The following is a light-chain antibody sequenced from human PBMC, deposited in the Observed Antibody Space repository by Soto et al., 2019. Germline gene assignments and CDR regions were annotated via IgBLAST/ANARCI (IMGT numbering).Light chain of an antibody. J-gene: IGLJ2*01. CDR3: SSYTSSTTLGVV. CDR2: EVS. V-gene: IGLV2-14*01. CDR1: SSDVGGYNF. Sequence: QSALTQPVSVSGSPGQSITISCTGTSSDVGGYNFVSWYQQHPGKAPKLMIYEVSDRPSGVPNRFSGSKSGNTASLTISGLQAEDEADYYCSSYTSSTTLGVVFGGGTKLTVL.